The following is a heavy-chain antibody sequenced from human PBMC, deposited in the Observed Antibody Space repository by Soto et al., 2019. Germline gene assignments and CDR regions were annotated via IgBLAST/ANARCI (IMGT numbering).Heavy chain of an antibody. CDR1: GFTFSSYW. CDR2: INSVGSST. Sequence: EVQLVESGGGLVQPGGSLRLSCAASGFTFSSYWMHWVRQAPGKGLVWVSRINSVGSSTSYADSVKGRFTISRDNTKNTLYLQMNSLRAEDTAVYYCASFGYSSSWPPFDYWGQGTLVTVSS. J-gene: IGHJ4*02. V-gene: IGHV3-74*01. D-gene: IGHD6-13*01. CDR3: ASFGYSSSWPPFDY.